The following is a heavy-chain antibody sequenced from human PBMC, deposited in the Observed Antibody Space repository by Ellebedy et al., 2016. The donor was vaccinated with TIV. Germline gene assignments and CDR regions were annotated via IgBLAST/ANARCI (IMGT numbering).Heavy chain of an antibody. CDR1: GFSLNNFG. J-gene: IGHJ6*02. V-gene: IGHV3-48*02. Sequence: GESLKISCVASGFSLNNFGMHWVRQAPGKGLEWVSYVSSSSSTIYYADSVKGRFTISRDNAKNSLYLRMNSLRDEDTAVYYCARDLGTNDYGDYVGDYYYYGMDVWGQGTTVTVSS. D-gene: IGHD4-17*01. CDR2: VSSSSSTI. CDR3: ARDLGTNDYGDYVGDYYYYGMDV.